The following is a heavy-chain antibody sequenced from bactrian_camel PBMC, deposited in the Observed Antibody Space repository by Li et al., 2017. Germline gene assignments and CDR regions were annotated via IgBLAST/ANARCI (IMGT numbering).Heavy chain of an antibody. CDR2: ISPSGAEI. CDR1: GYTFNSGC. D-gene: IGHD1*01. Sequence: HVQLVESGGGSVQAGGSLRLSCAASGYTFNSGCGGWFRQGPGREREGVAAISPSGAEIEYADSVKGRLTISLDAAKNTLYLQMDSLQPEDTATYYCAADRSLRGYCYSGWDKSAFWGQGTQVTVS. V-gene: IGHV3S1*01. CDR3: AADRSLRGYCYSGWDKSAF. J-gene: IGHJ4*01.